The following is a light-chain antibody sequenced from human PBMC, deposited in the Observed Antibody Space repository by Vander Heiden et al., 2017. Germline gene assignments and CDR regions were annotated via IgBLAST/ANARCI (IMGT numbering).Light chain of an antibody. J-gene: IGKJ4*01. V-gene: IGKV3-11*01. Sequence: EIALTHSPATLSLSPGERATLSCRASQSVSSYLAWYQQKPGQAPRLLIYDASNRATGIPARFSGSGSGTDFTLTISSLEPEDFAVYYCQQRSNWPLTFGGGTKVEIK. CDR1: QSVSSY. CDR3: QQRSNWPLT. CDR2: DAS.